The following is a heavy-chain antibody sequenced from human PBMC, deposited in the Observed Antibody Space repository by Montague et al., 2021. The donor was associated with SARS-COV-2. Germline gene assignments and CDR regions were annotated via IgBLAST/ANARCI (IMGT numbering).Heavy chain of an antibody. CDR2: TYYRSKWYN. CDR1: GDSVFSNIAT. J-gene: IGHJ2*01. Sequence: CAISGDSVFSNIATWNWIRQPPSRGLEWLGRTYYRSKWYNDYAVSVKSRVIINPDTSNNRISLQLNSVTPEDTAVYYCARAYCGGDCYFYWYFDLWGRGTLVTVSS. D-gene: IGHD2-21*02. V-gene: IGHV6-1*01. CDR3: ARAYCGGDCYFYWYFDL.